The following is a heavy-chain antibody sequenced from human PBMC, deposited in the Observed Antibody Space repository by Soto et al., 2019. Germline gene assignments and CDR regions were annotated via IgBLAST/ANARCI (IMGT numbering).Heavy chain of an antibody. Sequence: EVQLLESGGGLVQPGGSLRLSCAASGFTFSSYAMSWVRQAPGKGLEWVSAISGSGGSTYYADSVKGRFTISRDNSKNTLYLQMKSLRAEDTAVYYCAKDSGDYDFWSGYFTVSFFDYWGQGTLVTVSS. J-gene: IGHJ4*02. CDR2: ISGSGGST. V-gene: IGHV3-23*01. D-gene: IGHD3-3*01. CDR3: AKDSGDYDFWSGYFTVSFFDY. CDR1: GFTFSSYA.